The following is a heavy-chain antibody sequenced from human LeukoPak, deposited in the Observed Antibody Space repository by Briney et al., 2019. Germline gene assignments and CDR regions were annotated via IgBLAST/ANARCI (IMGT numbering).Heavy chain of an antibody. D-gene: IGHD2-2*01. J-gene: IGHJ6*02. CDR3: ASDIVVVPAAYYYYYYGMDV. V-gene: IGHV3-30-3*01. Sequence: PGGSLRLSCAASGFTFSSYAMHWVRQAPGKGLEWVAVISYDGSNKYYADSVKGRFTISRDNSKNTLYLQMNSLRAEDTAVYYCASDIVVVPAAYYYYYYGMDVWGQGTTVTVSS. CDR2: ISYDGSNK. CDR1: GFTFSSYA.